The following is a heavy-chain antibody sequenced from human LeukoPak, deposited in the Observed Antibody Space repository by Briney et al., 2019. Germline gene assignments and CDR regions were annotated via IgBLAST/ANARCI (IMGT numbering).Heavy chain of an antibody. CDR2: ISSSGSST. CDR3: ARSKEYTYGPPLLDY. V-gene: IGHV3-11*01. Sequence: GGSLRLSCAASGFHFRDYYMTWIRRAPGKGLEWVSYISSSGSSTNYAASVKGRFTISRDNTKNSLFLEMKSLRADDTAVYYCARSKEYTYGPPLLDYWGQGVLVTVSS. J-gene: IGHJ4*02. D-gene: IGHD5-18*01. CDR1: GFHFRDYY.